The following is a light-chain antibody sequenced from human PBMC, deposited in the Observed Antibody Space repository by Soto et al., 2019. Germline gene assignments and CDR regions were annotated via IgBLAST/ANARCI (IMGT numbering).Light chain of an antibody. Sequence: EVVLPQSPATLSLSPGERATLSCRASQSVRNFLAWYQQKPGQAPRLLIYEASNRAAGIPARFSGSGSGTDFTLTTSSLEPEEFGVYDWPQRTNWPRGTFGQGTNLVI. CDR2: EAS. CDR3: PQRTNWPRGT. J-gene: IGKJ2*02. V-gene: IGKV3-11*01. CDR1: QSVRNF.